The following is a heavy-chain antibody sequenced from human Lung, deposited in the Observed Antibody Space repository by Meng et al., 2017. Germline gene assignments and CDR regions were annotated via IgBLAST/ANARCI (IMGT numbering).Heavy chain of an antibody. J-gene: IGHJ4*02. Sequence: GESLKISCAASGFTLRSYEMNWVRQAPGKGLEWISYISESGATKYYADSVEGRFTISRDNAKNSLYLQMNSLTVEDTALYYCARETGDGSGSYYTLWGQGALVTVSS. CDR3: ARETGDGSGSYYTL. D-gene: IGHD3-10*01. CDR1: GFTLRSYE. V-gene: IGHV3-48*03. CDR2: ISESGATK.